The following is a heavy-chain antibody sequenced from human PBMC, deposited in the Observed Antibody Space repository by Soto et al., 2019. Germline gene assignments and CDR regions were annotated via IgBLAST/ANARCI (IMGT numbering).Heavy chain of an antibody. CDR3: ARLGGYCSSTSCYGYYGMDV. J-gene: IGHJ6*02. CDR1: GGSLSSGPYS. V-gene: IGHV4-39*01. D-gene: IGHD2-2*01. CDR2: FYYSGST. Sequence: SETLSLTCTVSGGSLSSGPYSWGWIRQPPGKGLEWIGTFYYSGSTHYKPSLESRVTISVDTSKNQFSLKVTSLTAADTAMYYCARLGGYCSSTSCYGYYGMDVWGQGTTVT.